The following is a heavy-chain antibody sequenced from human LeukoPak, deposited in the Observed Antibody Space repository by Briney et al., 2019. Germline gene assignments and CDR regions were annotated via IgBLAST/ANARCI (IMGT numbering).Heavy chain of an antibody. CDR3: AGTHCSSTSCYRPSFYMDV. J-gene: IGHJ6*03. D-gene: IGHD2-2*01. CDR1: GFTFSDYY. V-gene: IGHV3-11*01. CDR2: ISSSGSTI. Sequence: SGGSLRLSCAASGFTFSDYYISWIRQAPGKGLEWVSYISSSGSTIYYADSVKGRFTISRDNAKNSLYLQMNSLRAEDTAVYYCAGTHCSSTSCYRPSFYMDVWGKGTTVTVSS.